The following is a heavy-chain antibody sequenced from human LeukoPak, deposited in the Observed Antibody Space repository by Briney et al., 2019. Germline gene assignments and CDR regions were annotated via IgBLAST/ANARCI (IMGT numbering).Heavy chain of an antibody. CDR2: ISWNSGSI. D-gene: IGHD6-19*01. CDR3: AKDNRRHYTSGPNPDSLH. Sequence: GGSLRLSCAGSGFIFNNYAMHWVRQPPGKGLEWVSGISWNSGSIDYADSVKGRFTVSRDNAKDSLYLQMNSLRVEDTAFYYCAKDNRRHYTSGPNPDSLHWGQGALVTVSS. CDR1: GFIFNNYA. V-gene: IGHV3-9*01. J-gene: IGHJ4*02.